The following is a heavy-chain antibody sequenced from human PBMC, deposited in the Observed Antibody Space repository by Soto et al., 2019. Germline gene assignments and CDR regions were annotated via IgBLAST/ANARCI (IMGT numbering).Heavy chain of an antibody. CDR1: GGSISSYY. D-gene: IGHD2-21*02. CDR3: ARDLWGYCGADCYPLDV. Sequence: PSETLSLTCTVSGGSISSYYWSWIRQPPGKGLEWIGYMYNTGSTIYNPSLKSRVTISVDTSMNQFSLKLNSVTAADTAVYYCARDLWGYCGADCYPLDVWGQGTTVTVS. V-gene: IGHV4-59*01. CDR2: MYNTGST. J-gene: IGHJ6*02.